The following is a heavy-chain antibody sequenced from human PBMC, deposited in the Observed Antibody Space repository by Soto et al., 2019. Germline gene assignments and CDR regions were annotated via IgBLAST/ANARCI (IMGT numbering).Heavy chain of an antibody. V-gene: IGHV3-23*01. CDR2: ISGSGGST. Sequence: GFTFSSYAMSWVRQAPGKGLEWVSAISGSGGSTYYADSVKGRFTISRDNSTSTAYMELSSLRSEDTAVYYCARGSGYYDSSGNNWFDPWGQGTLVTVSS. CDR1: GFTFSSYA. D-gene: IGHD3-22*01. CDR3: ARGSGYYDSSGNNWFDP. J-gene: IGHJ5*02.